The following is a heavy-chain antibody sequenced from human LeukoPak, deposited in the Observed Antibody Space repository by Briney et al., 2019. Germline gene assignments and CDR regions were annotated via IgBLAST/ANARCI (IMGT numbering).Heavy chain of an antibody. V-gene: IGHV3-48*01. CDR3: AKEDTVTTAFDY. CDR2: ISTSSTTI. Sequence: PGGSLRLSCAASGFTFSSYSMNWVRQAPGKGLEWVSYISTSSTTIYYADSVKGRFTISRDNSKNTLYLQMNSLRAEDTAVYYCAKEDTVTTAFDYWGQGTLVTVSA. CDR1: GFTFSSYS. J-gene: IGHJ4*02. D-gene: IGHD4-17*01.